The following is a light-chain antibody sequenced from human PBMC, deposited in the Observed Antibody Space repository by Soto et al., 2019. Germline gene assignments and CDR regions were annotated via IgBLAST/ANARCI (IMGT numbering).Light chain of an antibody. CDR1: SSDVGGYNY. J-gene: IGLJ1*01. Sequence: QSVLTQPPSASGSPGQSVTISCTGTSSDVGGYNYVSWYQQHPGKAPKLMIYEVTKRPSGVPDRFSGSKSASTASLTASGLQAEDEADYYCSSYAGTDNLYVFGTGTKLTVL. V-gene: IGLV2-8*01. CDR3: SSYAGTDNLYV. CDR2: EVT.